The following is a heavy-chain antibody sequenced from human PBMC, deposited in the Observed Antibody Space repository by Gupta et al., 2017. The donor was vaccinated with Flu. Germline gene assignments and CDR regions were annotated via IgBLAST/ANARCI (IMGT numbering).Heavy chain of an antibody. J-gene: IGHJ6*03. V-gene: IGHV3-21*01. CDR3: ARDEKIMITFGGVIVPYYYYYMDV. Sequence: SISSSSSYIYYADSVKGRFTISRDNAKNSLYLQMNSLRAEDTAVYYCARDEKIMITFGGVIVPYYYYYMDVWGKGTTVTVSS. D-gene: IGHD3-16*02. CDR2: ISSSSSYI.